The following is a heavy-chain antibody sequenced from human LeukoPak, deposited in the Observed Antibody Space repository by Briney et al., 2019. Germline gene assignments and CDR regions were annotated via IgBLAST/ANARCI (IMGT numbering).Heavy chain of an antibody. CDR1: GYTFTSYG. CDR2: ISAYNGNT. V-gene: IGHV1-18*01. CDR3: ARWGKHEYYDSSGYFDY. D-gene: IGHD3-22*01. J-gene: IGHJ4*02. Sequence: ASVKVSCKASGYTFTSYGISWVRQAPGQGLEWMGWISAYNGNTNYAQKLQGRVTMTTDTSTSTAYMELRSLRSEDTAVYYCARWGKHEYYDSSGYFDYWGQGTLVTVSS.